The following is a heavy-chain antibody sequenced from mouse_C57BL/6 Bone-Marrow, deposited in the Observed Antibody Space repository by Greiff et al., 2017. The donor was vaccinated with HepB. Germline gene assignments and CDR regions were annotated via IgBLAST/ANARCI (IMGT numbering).Heavy chain of an antibody. D-gene: IGHD1-1*01. CDR3: TKDGSSYVPFDY. CDR1: GFTFSNYW. V-gene: IGHV6-3*01. Sequence: EVKVEESGGGLVQPGGSMKLSCVASGFTFSNYWMNWVRQSPEKGLELVAPIRLKSDNYSTHYAECVKGMFTISRDESNSSVYLQMNNLRAEDTGIYYCTKDGSSYVPFDYWGQGTTLTVSS. J-gene: IGHJ2*01. CDR2: IRLKSDNYST.